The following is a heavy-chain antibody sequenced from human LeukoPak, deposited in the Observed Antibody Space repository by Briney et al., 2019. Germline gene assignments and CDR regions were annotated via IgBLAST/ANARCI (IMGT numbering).Heavy chain of an antibody. CDR2: IYHSGST. D-gene: IGHD2-21*02. Sequence: SETLSLTCTVSGYSISSGYYWGWIRQPPGKGLEWIGSIYHSGSTYYNPSLKSRVTISVDTSKNQFSLKLSSVTAADTAVYYCARGSVTATVWGQGTLVTISS. V-gene: IGHV4-38-2*02. CDR3: ARGSVTATV. CDR1: GYSISSGYY. J-gene: IGHJ4*02.